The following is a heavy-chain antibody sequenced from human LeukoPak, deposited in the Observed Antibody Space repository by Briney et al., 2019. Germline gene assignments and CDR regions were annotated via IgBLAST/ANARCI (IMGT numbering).Heavy chain of an antibody. D-gene: IGHD3-22*01. V-gene: IGHV1-18*01. CDR1: GYTFTSYG. Sequence: ASVKVSCKASGYTFTSYGISWVRQAPGQGLEWMGWISAYNGNTNYAQKLQGRVTMTTGTSTSTAYMELRSLRSDDTAVYYCARDGYYYDSSGDTKDAFDIWGQGTMVTVSS. CDR3: ARDGYYYDSSGDTKDAFDI. CDR2: ISAYNGNT. J-gene: IGHJ3*02.